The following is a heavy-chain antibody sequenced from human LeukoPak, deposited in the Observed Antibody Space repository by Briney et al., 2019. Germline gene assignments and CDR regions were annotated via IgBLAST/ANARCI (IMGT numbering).Heavy chain of an antibody. CDR3: AREALVVVPAAIHFDY. V-gene: IGHV4-4*07. CDR2: IYTSGST. J-gene: IGHJ4*02. CDR1: GGSISSFD. D-gene: IGHD2-2*01. Sequence: SETLSLTCTVSGGSISSFDWSWIRQPAGKGREGIGRIYTSGSTNYNPSLKSRVTMSVDTSKNKFSLKLSSVTAADTAVYYCAREALVVVPAAIHFDYWGQGTLVTVSS.